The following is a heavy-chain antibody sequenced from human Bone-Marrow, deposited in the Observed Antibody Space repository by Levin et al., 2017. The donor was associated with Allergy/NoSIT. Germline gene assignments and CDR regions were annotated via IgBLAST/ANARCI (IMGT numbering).Heavy chain of an antibody. D-gene: IGHD3-3*01. Sequence: ASVKVSCKASGYTFISYDINWVRQAIDKGLEGREWINPNIGHTGYLQKFSGRVTMTRNTPTNAAYMELSSLRSDDTAVYFCARGGEVLSGFYDATPSNWFDPWGQGTLVSVSS. CDR3: ARGGEVLSGFYDATPSNWFDP. CDR1: GYTFISYD. V-gene: IGHV1-8*01. CDR2: INPNIGHT. J-gene: IGHJ5*02.